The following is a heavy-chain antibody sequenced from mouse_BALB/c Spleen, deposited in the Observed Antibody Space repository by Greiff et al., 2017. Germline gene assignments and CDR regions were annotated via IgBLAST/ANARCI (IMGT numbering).Heavy chain of an antibody. CDR1: GFSLTSYG. CDR3: ARVLYYAMDY. J-gene: IGHJ4*01. CDR2: IWAGGST. V-gene: IGHV2-9*02. Sequence: VQLQESGPGLVAPSQSLSITCTVSGFSLTSYGVHWVRQPPGKGLEWLGVIWAGGSTNYNSALMSRLSISKDNSKSQVFLKMNSLQTDDTAMYYCARVLYYAMDYWGQGTSVTVSS.